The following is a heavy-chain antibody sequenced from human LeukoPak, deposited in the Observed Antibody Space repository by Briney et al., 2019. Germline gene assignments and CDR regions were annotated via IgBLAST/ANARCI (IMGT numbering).Heavy chain of an antibody. V-gene: IGHV1-69*06. D-gene: IGHD2-2*01. CDR2: IIPIFGTA. Sequence: SVKVSCKASGGTFSSYAISWVRQAPGQGLEWMGGIIPIFGTANYAQKFQGRVTITADKSTSTAYMELSSLRSEDTAVYYCARDGVVVPAASRYRWFDPGGQGTLVTVS. CDR3: ARDGVVVPAASRYRWFDP. CDR1: GGTFSSYA. J-gene: IGHJ5*02.